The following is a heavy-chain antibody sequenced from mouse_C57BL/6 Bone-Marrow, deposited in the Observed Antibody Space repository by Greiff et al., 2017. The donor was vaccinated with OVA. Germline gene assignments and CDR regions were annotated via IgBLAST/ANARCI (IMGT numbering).Heavy chain of an antibody. J-gene: IGHJ3*01. V-gene: IGHV1-81*01. D-gene: IGHD2-4*01. CDR1: GYTFTSYG. Sequence: VQRVESGAELARPGASVKLSCKASGYTFTSYGISWVKQRTGQGLEWIGEIYPRSGNTYYNEKFKGKATLTADKSSSTAYMELRSLTSEDSAVYFCARDDYWFAYWGQGTLVTVSA. CDR2: IYPRSGNT. CDR3: ARDDYWFAY.